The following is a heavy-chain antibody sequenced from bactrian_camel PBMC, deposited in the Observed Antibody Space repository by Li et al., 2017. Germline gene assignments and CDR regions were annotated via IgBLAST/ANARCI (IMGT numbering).Heavy chain of an antibody. CDR1: GFTFNSYD. CDR3: TSSYTIGYYSFSY. Sequence: VQLVESGGSLVQPGGSLRLSCSASGFTFNSYDMSWVRLLPGKGLEWVSSINSRDGVRTYYTDSVKGRFTISRDNAKNTVHLQLNGLETEDTAMYYCTSSYTIGYYSFSYWGQGTQVTV. J-gene: IGHJ4*01. V-gene: IGHV3S40*01. D-gene: IGHD2*01. CDR2: INSRDGVRT.